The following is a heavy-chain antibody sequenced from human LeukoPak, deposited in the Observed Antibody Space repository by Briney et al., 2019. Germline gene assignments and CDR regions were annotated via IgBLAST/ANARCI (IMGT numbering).Heavy chain of an antibody. CDR2: ISASDGST. CDR3: AKDALWFGGNWFDP. V-gene: IGHV3-23*01. Sequence: PGGSLRLSCAASGFTFSSYAMSWVRQAPGKGLEWVSVISASDGSTSYADSVKGRFTISRDNSKNTLYLQMNSLRAEDTAVYYCAKDALWFGGNWFDPWGQGTLVTVSS. J-gene: IGHJ5*02. D-gene: IGHD3-10*01. CDR1: GFTFSSYA.